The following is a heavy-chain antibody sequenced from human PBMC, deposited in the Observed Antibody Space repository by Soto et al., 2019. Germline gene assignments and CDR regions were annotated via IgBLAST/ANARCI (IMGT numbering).Heavy chain of an antibody. D-gene: IGHD2-2*01. CDR1: GASISDYY. CDR3: ARHLHPTTGYCPRSSCYHFDW. V-gene: IGHV4-39*01. Sequence: SETLSLTCTVSGASISDYYWGWIRQPPGKGLEWIGSIYYSGSTYYNPSLKSRVTVSVDTSKNQFSLKLSSVTAADTAVYYCARHLHPTTGYCPRSSCYHFDWWGQGTLVTVSS. J-gene: IGHJ4*02. CDR2: IYYSGST.